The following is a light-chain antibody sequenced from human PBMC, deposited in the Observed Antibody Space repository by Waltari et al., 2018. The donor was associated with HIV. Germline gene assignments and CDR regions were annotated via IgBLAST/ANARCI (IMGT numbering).Light chain of an antibody. CDR2: DFS. CDR1: SSDVGGYNY. CDR3: SSYTSSSIS. Sequence: QSALTQPASVSGSPGQSITISCTGTSSDVGGYNYVSWYQQHPGKAPKLMIYDFSKRPSGVSNRFSGSKSGNTASLTISGLQAEDEADYYCSSYTSSSISFGGGTKLTVL. J-gene: IGLJ2*01. V-gene: IGLV2-14*01.